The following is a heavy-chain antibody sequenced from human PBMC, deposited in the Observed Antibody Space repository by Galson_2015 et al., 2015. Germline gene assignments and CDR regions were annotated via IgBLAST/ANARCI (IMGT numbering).Heavy chain of an antibody. D-gene: IGHD6-13*01. CDR2: ISSSSSYI. CDR3: ARVRSPTSSSWLDYFDY. V-gene: IGHV3-21*01. J-gene: IGHJ4*02. CDR1: GFTFSSYG. Sequence: SLRLSCAASGFTFSSYGMNWVRQAPGKGLEWVSSISSSSSYIYYADSVKGRFTISRDNAKNSLYLQMNSLRAEDTAVYYCARVRSPTSSSWLDYFDYWGQGTLVTVSS.